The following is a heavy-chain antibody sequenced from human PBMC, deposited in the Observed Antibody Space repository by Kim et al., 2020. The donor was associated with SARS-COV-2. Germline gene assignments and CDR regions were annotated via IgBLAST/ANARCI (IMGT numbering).Heavy chain of an antibody. Sequence: SETLSLTCDVSGASINSGNYYWTWFRQLPGKDLEWIVNVHPYRGTTPSNPSLRSRLSVSSDASKNQFSLPLNSVTAADTAVYYCARDLLSASVFEIWGPGTRVTVSS. D-gene: IGHD3-10*01. CDR1: GASINSGNYY. CDR2: VHPYRGTT. CDR3: ARDLLSASVFEI. J-gene: IGHJ3*02. V-gene: IGHV4-31*11.